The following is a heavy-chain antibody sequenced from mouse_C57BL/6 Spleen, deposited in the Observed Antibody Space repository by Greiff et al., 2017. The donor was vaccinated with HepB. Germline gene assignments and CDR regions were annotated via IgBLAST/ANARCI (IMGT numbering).Heavy chain of an antibody. D-gene: IGHD1-1*01. J-gene: IGHJ1*03. V-gene: IGHV1-26*01. CDR2: INPNNGGT. Sequence: VQLQQSGPELVKPGASVKISCKASGYTFTDYYMNWVKQSHGKSLEWIGDINPNNGGTSYNQKFKGKATLTVDKSSSTAYMELRSLTSEDSAVYYCARYPITTVVERVWYFDVWGTGTTVTVSS. CDR3: ARYPITTVVERVWYFDV. CDR1: GYTFTDYY.